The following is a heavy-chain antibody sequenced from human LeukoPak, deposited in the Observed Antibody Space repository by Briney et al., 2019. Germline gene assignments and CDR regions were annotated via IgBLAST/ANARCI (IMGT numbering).Heavy chain of an antibody. CDR1: GFTFSSYS. D-gene: IGHD3-22*01. CDR2: ISSSSSYI. V-gene: IGHV3-21*01. J-gene: IGHJ4*02. CDR3: AREGYSSGYYPIDY. Sequence: GGSLRLSCAASGFTFSSYSMNWVRQAPGKGLEWVSSISSSSSYIYYADSVKGRFTISRDNAKNSLYLQMNSLRAEDTAVYYCAREGYSSGYYPIDYWGQGTLVTVSS.